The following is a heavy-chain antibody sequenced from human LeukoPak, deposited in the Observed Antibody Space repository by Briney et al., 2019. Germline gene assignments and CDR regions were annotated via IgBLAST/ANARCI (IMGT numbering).Heavy chain of an antibody. D-gene: IGHD3-16*01. J-gene: IGHJ6*03. CDR3: ARRLSYYYYMDV. CDR2: IYYSGST. V-gene: IGHV4-39*01. Sequence: PSETLSLTCTVSGGSISSGTYYWGWIRQPPGKGLEWIGSIYYSGSTYYNPSLKSRVTISVDTPKNQFSLKLSSVTAADTALYYCARRLSYYYYMDVWGKGTTVTVSS. CDR1: GGSISSGTYY.